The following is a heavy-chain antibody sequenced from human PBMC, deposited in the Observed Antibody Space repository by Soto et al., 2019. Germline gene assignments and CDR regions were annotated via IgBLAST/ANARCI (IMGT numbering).Heavy chain of an antibody. CDR2: IYWDDDK. Sequence: SGPTLVKPTETLTLTCTFSGFSLSTRTAGVGWIRQPPGKALEWLAVIYWDDDKRYGPSLKSRFSIPKDTSKNQVVLKMGNVDPVDTGTYYCAHVMITFGGFIADDAFDVWGPGTMVTVSS. CDR3: AHVMITFGGFIADDAFDV. D-gene: IGHD3-16*02. V-gene: IGHV2-5*05. J-gene: IGHJ3*01. CDR1: GFSLSTRTAG.